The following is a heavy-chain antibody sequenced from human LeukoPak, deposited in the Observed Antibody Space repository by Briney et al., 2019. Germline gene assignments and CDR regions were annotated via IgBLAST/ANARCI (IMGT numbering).Heavy chain of an antibody. CDR2: ISSSSYI. Sequence: PGGSLRLSCAASGFTFSSYSMNWVRQAPGKGLEWVSSISSSSYIYYADSVKGRFTISRDNAKNSLYLQMNSLRAEDTAVYYCARGKADDFWSGYYDYYYYGMDVWGQGTTVTVSS. CDR3: ARGKADDFWSGYYDYYYYGMDV. D-gene: IGHD3-3*01. J-gene: IGHJ6*02. CDR1: GFTFSSYS. V-gene: IGHV3-21*01.